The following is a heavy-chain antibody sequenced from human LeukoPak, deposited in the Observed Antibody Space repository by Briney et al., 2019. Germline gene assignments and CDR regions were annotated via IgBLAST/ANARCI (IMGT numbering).Heavy chain of an antibody. Sequence: ASVKVSCKASGYTFTSYDINWVRQATGQGLEWMGWMNPNSGNTGYAQKFQGRVTITRNTSISTAHMELSSLRSEDTAVYYCARSPIVVVPAAAFYIDYWGQGTLVTVSS. CDR1: GYTFTSYD. CDR3: ARSPIVVVPAAAFYIDY. J-gene: IGHJ4*02. D-gene: IGHD2-2*01. CDR2: MNPNSGNT. V-gene: IGHV1-8*03.